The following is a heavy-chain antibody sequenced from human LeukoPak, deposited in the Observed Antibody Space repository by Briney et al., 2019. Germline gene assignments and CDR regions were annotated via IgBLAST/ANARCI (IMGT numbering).Heavy chain of an antibody. CDR1: GYTFADYY. V-gene: IGHV1-2*02. CDR2: ISPNSGGA. Sequence: ASVKVSCKASGYTFADYYMHWVRQAPGQGLEWMGWISPNSGGANYAQKFQGRVTMTRDTSISTAYMELSRLRSDDTAVYYCARDLQTGGMIAFGGVITPGDYWGQGTLVTVSS. CDR3: ARDLQTGGMIAFGGVITPGDY. J-gene: IGHJ4*02. D-gene: IGHD3-16*02.